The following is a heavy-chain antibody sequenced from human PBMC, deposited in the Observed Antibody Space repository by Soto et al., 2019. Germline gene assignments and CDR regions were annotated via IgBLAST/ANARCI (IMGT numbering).Heavy chain of an antibody. CDR1: GFTFSSYG. V-gene: IGHV3-33*01. CDR2: IWYSGSNK. Sequence: PGGSLRLSCAASGFTFSSYGMHWVRQAPGKGLEWVAVIWYSGSNKYYADSVKGRFTISRDNAKNSLYLQMNSLRAEDTAVYYCARDRSLDYWGQGTLVTVSS. J-gene: IGHJ4*02. D-gene: IGHD3-16*02. CDR3: ARDRSLDY.